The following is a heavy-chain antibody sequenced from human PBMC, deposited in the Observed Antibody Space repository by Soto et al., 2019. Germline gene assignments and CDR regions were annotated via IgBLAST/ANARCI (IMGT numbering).Heavy chain of an antibody. J-gene: IGHJ6*01. CDR2: MNPDSGNT. V-gene: IGHV1-8*01. CDR1: GYTFSNYN. CDR3: ARGRGVTLIGGLILPYGMAV. Sequence: VQLVQSGAEVKKPGASVKVSCKASGYTFSNYNINWVRQATGQGLEWMGWMNPDSGNTGYGQKFQGRVTMTRNTPISTVYMELTTMRSEDPAVYSFARGRGVTLIGGLILPYGMAVWGPGTRVTVSS. D-gene: IGHD3-16*01.